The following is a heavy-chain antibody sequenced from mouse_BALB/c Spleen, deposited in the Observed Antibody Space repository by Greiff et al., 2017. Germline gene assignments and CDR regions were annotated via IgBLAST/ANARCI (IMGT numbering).Heavy chain of an antibody. Sequence: EVMLVESGGGLVQPGGSRKLSCAASGFTFSSFGMHWVRQAPEKGLEWVAYISSGSSTIYYADTVKGRFTISRDNPKNTLFLQMTSLRSEGTAMYYCALKWGDYAMDYWGQGTSVTVSS. J-gene: IGHJ4*01. CDR1: GFTFSSFG. CDR3: ALKWGDYAMDY. D-gene: IGHD1-3*01. CDR2: ISSGSSTI. V-gene: IGHV5-17*02.